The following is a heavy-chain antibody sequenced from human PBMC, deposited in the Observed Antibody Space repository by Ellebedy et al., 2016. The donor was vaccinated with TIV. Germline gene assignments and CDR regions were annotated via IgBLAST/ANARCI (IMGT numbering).Heavy chain of an antibody. CDR3: ALSNTGPYNIDV. D-gene: IGHD1-14*01. CDR1: GLTLSDCS. Sequence: GGSLRLXCAVSGLTLSDCSFHWVRQAPGKGLQWLSYISGSGSTKFYAESVEGRFTISRDNAKNSEYLQMDSLRDDDTALYFCALSNTGPYNIDVWGQGTTIIASS. J-gene: IGHJ6*02. V-gene: IGHV3-48*02. CDR2: ISGSGSTK.